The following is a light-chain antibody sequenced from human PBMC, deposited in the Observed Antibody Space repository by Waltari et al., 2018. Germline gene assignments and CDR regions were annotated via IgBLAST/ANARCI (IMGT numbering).Light chain of an antibody. CDR3: QAWDSNTV. Sequence: SFELTQPPSVSVSPGQTATITCSGAILGHKNSCWYQQKPGQSPVLVIYEDNKRPSGIPERFSGSNSGNTATLTISGTQSLDEADHYCQAWDSNTVFGGGTKLTVL. CDR1: ILGHKN. J-gene: IGLJ3*02. CDR2: EDN. V-gene: IGLV3-1*01.